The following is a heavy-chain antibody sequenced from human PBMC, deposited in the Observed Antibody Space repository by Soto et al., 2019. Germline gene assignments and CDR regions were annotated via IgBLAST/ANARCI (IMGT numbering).Heavy chain of an antibody. J-gene: IGHJ3*02. CDR3: AHPRGYGVFDAVDI. D-gene: IGHD4-17*01. CDR1: GFIFSTYA. Sequence: EVQLLESGGGLVQPGGSLRLSCAASGFIFSTYAMNWVRQAPGKGLEWVSAISSSGGSTFYAESVRGRFIISRDNSINTLYLQMSRLRTEDTAVYYCAHPRGYGVFDAVDIWGQGTMVSVSS. V-gene: IGHV3-23*01. CDR2: ISSSGGST.